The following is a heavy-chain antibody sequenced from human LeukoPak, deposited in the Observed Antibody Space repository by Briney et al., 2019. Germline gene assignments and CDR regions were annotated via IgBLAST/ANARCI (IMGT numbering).Heavy chain of an antibody. J-gene: IGHJ4*02. CDR2: ISYDGSTK. Sequence: GGSLRLSCTASGFTFSTYGMHWVRQAPGKGLEWVTLISYDGSTKYYSDSVKGRFTLSRDNSKNTLYLQMNSLRAEDTAVYYCAKKKTDYGYPSSIDYWGQGTLVTVSS. D-gene: IGHD4-17*01. CDR1: GFTFSTYG. CDR3: AKKKTDYGYPSSIDY. V-gene: IGHV3-30*18.